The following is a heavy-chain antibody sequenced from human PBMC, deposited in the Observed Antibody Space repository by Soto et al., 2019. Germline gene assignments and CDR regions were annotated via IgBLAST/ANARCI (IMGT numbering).Heavy chain of an antibody. Sequence: QVQLQESGPGLVKPSQTLSLTCTVSGGSISSGGTGSYWTWIRQLPGKGLEWIGYIYYPGNTYYNPSLTSRPPISIDTSESQFSLKLTSVTAADTAVYFCASGHDAYKVRYWGQGTLVTVSS. CDR1: GGSISSGGTGSY. CDR2: IYYPGNT. V-gene: IGHV4-31*03. J-gene: IGHJ4*02. CDR3: ASGHDAYKVRY. D-gene: IGHD1-1*01.